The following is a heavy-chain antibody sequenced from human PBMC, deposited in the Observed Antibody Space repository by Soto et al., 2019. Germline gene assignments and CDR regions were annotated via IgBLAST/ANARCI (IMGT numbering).Heavy chain of an antibody. CDR1: GFTFSSYG. J-gene: IGHJ6*02. CDR2: ISYDGSNK. D-gene: IGHD2-15*01. CDR3: AKGGAYCSGGSCYSHYGMDV. Sequence: QVQLVESGGGVVQPGRSLRLSCAASGFTFSSYGMHWVRQAPGKGLEWVAVISYDGSNKYYADSVKGRFTISRDNSKNTLYLQMNSLRAEDTAVYYCAKGGAYCSGGSCYSHYGMDVWGQGTTVTVSS. V-gene: IGHV3-30*18.